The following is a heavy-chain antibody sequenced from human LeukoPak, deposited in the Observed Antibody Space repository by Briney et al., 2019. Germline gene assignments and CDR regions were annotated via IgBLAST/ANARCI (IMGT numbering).Heavy chain of an antibody. D-gene: IGHD3-3*01. J-gene: IGHJ4*02. CDR3: ARDMGITIFGVVIPLDY. CDR1: GGTFSSYA. V-gene: IGHV1-69*13. CDR2: IIPIFGTA. Sequence: SVKVSCKASGGTFSSYAISWVRHAPGQGLEWMGGIIPIFGTANHAQKFQGRVTISADDSTSTAYMELSSLRSEDTAVYYCARDMGITIFGVVIPLDYWGQGTLVTVSS.